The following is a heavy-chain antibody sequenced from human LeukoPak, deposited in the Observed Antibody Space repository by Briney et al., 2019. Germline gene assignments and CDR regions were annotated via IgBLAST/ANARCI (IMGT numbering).Heavy chain of an antibody. D-gene: IGHD3-16*02. J-gene: IGHJ4*02. CDR3: ARGPSLSLIDY. V-gene: IGHV4-59*01. CDR2: IYYSGST. Sequence: SETLSLTCTVSGGSISSYYWSWIRQPPGKGLEWIGYIYYSGSTNYNPSLKSRVTISVDTSKNQFSLKLSSVTAADTAVYYCARGPSLSLIDYWGQGTLVTVSS. CDR1: GGSISSYY.